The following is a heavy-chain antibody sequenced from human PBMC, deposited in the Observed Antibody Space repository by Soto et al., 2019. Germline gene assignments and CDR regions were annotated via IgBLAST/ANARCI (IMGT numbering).Heavy chain of an antibody. CDR2: IIPILGIA. CDR1: GGTFISYT. Sequence: QVQLVQSGAEVKKPGSSVKVSCKASGGTFISYTISWVRQAPGQGLEWMGRIIPILGIANYAQKFQGRVTITADKSTSTGYMELRSLRSEETAVYCCARQVESSGLPPVDYWGQGTLVTVSS. J-gene: IGHJ4*02. V-gene: IGHV1-69*02. CDR3: ARQVESSGLPPVDY. D-gene: IGHD3-10*01.